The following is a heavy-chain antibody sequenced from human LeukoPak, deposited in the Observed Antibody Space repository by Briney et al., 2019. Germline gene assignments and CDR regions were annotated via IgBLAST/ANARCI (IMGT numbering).Heavy chain of an antibody. CDR2: ISAYNGNT. J-gene: IGHJ4*02. V-gene: IGHV1-18*01. Sequence: VASVKVSCKASGYTFTSYGISWVRQAPGQGLEGMGWISAYNGNTNYAQKLQGRVTMTTDTSTSTAYMELRSLRSDDTAVYYCARDLGYYGSGSYYYWGQGTLVTVSS. CDR3: ARDLGYYGSGSYYY. CDR1: GYTFTSYG. D-gene: IGHD3-10*01.